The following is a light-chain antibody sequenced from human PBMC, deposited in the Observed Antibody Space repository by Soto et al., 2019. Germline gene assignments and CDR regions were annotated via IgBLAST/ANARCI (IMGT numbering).Light chain of an antibody. CDR3: QSYDSSLSAHYV. V-gene: IGLV1-40*01. CDR2: GNS. J-gene: IGLJ1*01. Sequence: QSVLTQPPSVSVPPGQRVTISCTGSSSNIGATYDVQWYQQLPGTAPKLLIYGNSNRPSGVPDRFSGSKSGTSASLAITGLQADDEADYYCQSYDSSLSAHYVFGTGTKVTVL. CDR1: SSNIGATYD.